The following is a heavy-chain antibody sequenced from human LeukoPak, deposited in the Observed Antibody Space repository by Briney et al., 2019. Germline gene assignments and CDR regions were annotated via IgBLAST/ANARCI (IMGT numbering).Heavy chain of an antibody. D-gene: IGHD3-10*01. V-gene: IGHV4-34*01. CDR3: ARGRRVRGVPYRYFDY. CDR1: GGSFSGSY. CDR2: INHTGSA. Sequence: STQNLSLSYAVYGGSFSGSYWSWIRQPPGKELDWIGEINHTGSAKYDPSVKSRVSMSIDTFKNQFSLELSSVTAADTAVYYCARGRRVRGVPYRYFDYWGQGTLVTVSS. J-gene: IGHJ4*02.